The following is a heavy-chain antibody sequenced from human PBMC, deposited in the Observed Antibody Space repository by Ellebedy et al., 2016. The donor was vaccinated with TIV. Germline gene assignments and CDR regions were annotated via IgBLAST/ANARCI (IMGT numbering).Heavy chain of an antibody. V-gene: IGHV1-69*13. CDR2: IIPIFGTA. CDR3: ARDFSPTPTPGRFPMDV. CDR1: GGTFSSYA. Sequence: ASVKVSCKASGGTFSSYAISWVRQAPGQGLEWMGGIIPIFGTANYAQKFQGRVTITADESTSTAYMELSSLRSEDTAVYYCARDFSPTPTPGRFPMDVWGQGTTVTVSS. D-gene: IGHD2-8*02. J-gene: IGHJ6*02.